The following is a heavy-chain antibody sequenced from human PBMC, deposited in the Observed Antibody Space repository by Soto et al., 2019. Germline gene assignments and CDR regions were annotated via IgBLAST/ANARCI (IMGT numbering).Heavy chain of an antibody. V-gene: IGHV3-11*01. CDR1: GFTVSYYY. CDR3: ARSITTIIGAPGLDY. J-gene: IGHJ4*02. Sequence: PGGSLRLSCGAYGFTVSYYYMSWMRQTPGKGLEWVPYISISGTTMYYADSVKGRFTISRDNAKNSLYLQMNNLRAEDTAVYYCARSITTIIGAPGLDYWGQGTLVTVSS. CDR2: ISISGTTM. D-gene: IGHD6-13*01.